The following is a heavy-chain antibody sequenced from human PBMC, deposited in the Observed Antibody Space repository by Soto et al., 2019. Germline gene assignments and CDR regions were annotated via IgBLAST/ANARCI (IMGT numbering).Heavy chain of an antibody. J-gene: IGHJ4*02. D-gene: IGHD3-10*01. V-gene: IGHV3-30*03. CDR1: GFLFTSYG. CDR3: ARVSYGSEIYGSDY. Sequence: QVQLVESGGGVVQPGRSLRLSCAASGFLFTSYGIHWVRQAPGKGLEWVAVISYDGNKKYYADSVKGRFTVSKDNSRSTQYLQINSLRVEDTAVYYCARVSYGSEIYGSDYWGQGTLVSVSS. CDR2: ISYDGNKK.